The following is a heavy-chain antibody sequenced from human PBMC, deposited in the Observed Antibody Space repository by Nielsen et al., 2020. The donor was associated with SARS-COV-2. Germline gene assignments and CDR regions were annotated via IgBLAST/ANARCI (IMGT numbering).Heavy chain of an antibody. V-gene: IGHV3-9*01. CDR1: GFTFDDYA. J-gene: IGHJ4*02. Sequence: GGSLRLSCAASGFTFDDYAMHWVRQAPGKGLEWVSGISWNSGSIGYADSVKGRFTISRDNAKNSLYLQMNSLRAEDTALYYCAEAPNPLAAAGYYYFDYWGQGTLVTVSS. D-gene: IGHD6-13*01. CDR3: AEAPNPLAAAGYYYFDY. CDR2: ISWNSGSI.